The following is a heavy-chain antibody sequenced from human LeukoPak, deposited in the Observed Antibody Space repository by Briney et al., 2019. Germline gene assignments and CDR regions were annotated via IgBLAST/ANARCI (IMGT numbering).Heavy chain of an antibody. CDR2: INPNSGGGT. Sequence: ASVKVSCKASGYTFTGYYMHWVRQAPGQGLEWMGWINPNSGGGTNYAQKFQGRVTVTRDTSISTAYMEPNRLTSDDTAVYYCARDGSSAGAYFDYWGQGSLVTVSS. CDR3: ARDGSSAGAYFDY. CDR1: GYTFTGYY. V-gene: IGHV1-2*02. D-gene: IGHD6-6*01. J-gene: IGHJ4*02.